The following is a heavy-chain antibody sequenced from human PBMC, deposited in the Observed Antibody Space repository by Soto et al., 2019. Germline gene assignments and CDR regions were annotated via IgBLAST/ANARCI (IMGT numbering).Heavy chain of an antibody. CDR2: ISYDGSNK. V-gene: IGHV3-30*03. J-gene: IGHJ4*02. Sequence: QVQLVESGGGVVQPGRSLRLSCAASGFTFSSYGMHWVRQAPGKGLEWVAVISYDGSNKYYADSVKGRFTISRDNSKNTLYLQMNSLRAEDTAVYYCARGEPDYWGQGTLVTVSS. CDR1: GFTFSSYG. CDR3: ARGEPDY.